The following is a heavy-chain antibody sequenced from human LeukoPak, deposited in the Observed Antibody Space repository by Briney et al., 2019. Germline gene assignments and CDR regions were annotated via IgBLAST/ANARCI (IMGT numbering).Heavy chain of an antibody. CDR1: GFTFSNYG. CDR3: AREGHYDILTGYSPLEYYFYYMDV. CDR2: ISSDGVDK. J-gene: IGHJ6*03. Sequence: GRSLRLSCEASGFTFSNYGLHWVRQTPGKGLEWVAAISSDGVDKHYADSVKGRFTISRDNSKSTLYLQMNSLRAEDTALYYCAREGHYDILTGYSPLEYYFYYMDVWGKGTTVTVSS. V-gene: IGHV3-30*04. D-gene: IGHD3-9*01.